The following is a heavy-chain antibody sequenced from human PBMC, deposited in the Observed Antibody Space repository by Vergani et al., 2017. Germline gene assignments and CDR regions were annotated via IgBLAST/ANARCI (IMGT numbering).Heavy chain of an antibody. Sequence: QVQLQESGPGLVKPSQTLSLTCTVSGGSIRSGGYYWSWIRQHPGKGLEWIGYIYYSGSTYYNPSLKSRVTISLDTSKNQFSLKLRSVTAADTAVYYCAATISYYYYYMDVWGKGTTVTVSS. V-gene: IGHV4-31*03. CDR3: AATISYYYYYMDV. J-gene: IGHJ6*03. CDR2: IYYSGST. D-gene: IGHD5-12*01. CDR1: GGSIRSGGYY.